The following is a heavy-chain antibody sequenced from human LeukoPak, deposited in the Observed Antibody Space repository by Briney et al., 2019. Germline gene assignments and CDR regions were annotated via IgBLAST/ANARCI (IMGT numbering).Heavy chain of an antibody. Sequence: PAETLSLTCTVSGGSISSGGYYWSWIRQHPGKGLEWIGYIYYSGSTYYNLSLKSRVTISVDTSKNQFSLKLSSVTAADTAVYYCAIRGEAYGGPWGQGTLVTVSS. J-gene: IGHJ5*02. V-gene: IGHV4-31*03. D-gene: IGHD4-23*01. CDR2: IYYSGST. CDR3: AIRGEAYGGP. CDR1: GGSISSGGYY.